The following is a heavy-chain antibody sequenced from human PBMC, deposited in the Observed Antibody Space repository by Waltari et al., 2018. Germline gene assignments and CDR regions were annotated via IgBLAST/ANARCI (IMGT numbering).Heavy chain of an antibody. CDR3: AHRPSHYDIFSGYYNYFDY. J-gene: IGHJ4*02. CDR1: GFSFSTSGVG. CDR2: VYWDGSQ. D-gene: IGHD3-9*01. V-gene: IGHV2-5*02. Sequence: QITLKESGPTLVKPTQTLTLTCAFSGFSFSTSGVGVGWIRQPPGKALEWLAFVYWDGSQRYSPSRKGRLTITKDTSEDQVVLTMTNMDPVDTATYFCAHRPSHYDIFSGYYNYFDYWGQGILVTVSS.